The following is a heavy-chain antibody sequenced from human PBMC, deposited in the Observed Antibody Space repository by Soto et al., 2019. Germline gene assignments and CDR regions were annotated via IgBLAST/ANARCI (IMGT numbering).Heavy chain of an antibody. V-gene: IGHV1-69*06. CDR3: ARAGYSSGWYRQDDDFDI. CDR2: IIPIFGTA. J-gene: IGHJ3*02. D-gene: IGHD6-19*01. CDR1: GGTFSSYA. Sequence: QVQLVQSGAEVKKPGSSVKVSCKASGGTFSSYAISWVRQAPGQGLEWMGGIIPIFGTANYAQKFQGRVTMTRDTSIITAYMELSRLRSDNTAVYYCARAGYSSGWYRQDDDFDIWGQGTMVTVSS.